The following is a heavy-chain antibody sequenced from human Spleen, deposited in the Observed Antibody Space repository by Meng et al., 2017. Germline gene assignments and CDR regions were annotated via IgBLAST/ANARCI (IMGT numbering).Heavy chain of an antibody. D-gene: IGHD1-26*01. J-gene: IGHJ4*02. V-gene: IGHV4-39*07. CDR3: ARGLRGGYYTDY. Sequence: SETLSLTCTVSGGSLSSRVYYWGWIRQSPGRGLEWIASFDSSGSTYYNPSLKSRVTISPDTSKNHFSLKMTSVTAADTAVYYCARGLRGGYYTDYWGQGTLVTVSS. CDR1: GGSLSSRVYY. CDR2: FDSSGST.